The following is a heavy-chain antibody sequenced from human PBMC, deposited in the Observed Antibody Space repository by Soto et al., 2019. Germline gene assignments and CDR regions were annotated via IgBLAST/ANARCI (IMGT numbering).Heavy chain of an antibody. J-gene: IGHJ2*01. D-gene: IGHD2-2*01. CDR2: IRSKANSYAT. CDR3: TRQRLHCSSTSCHYWYFDL. CDR1: GFTFIGSA. Sequence: WGSLRLSCAASGFTFIGSAIHFFRHSSFKWLEWVGRIRSKANSYATAYAASVKGRFTISRDDSKNTAYLQMNSLKTEDTAVYYCTRQRLHCSSTSCHYWYFDLWGRGTLVTVSS. V-gene: IGHV3-73*01.